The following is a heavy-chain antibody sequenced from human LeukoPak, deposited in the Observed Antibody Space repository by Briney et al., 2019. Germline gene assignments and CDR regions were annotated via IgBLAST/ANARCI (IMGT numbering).Heavy chain of an antibody. CDR1: GGSIRSNY. J-gene: IGHJ4*02. V-gene: IGHV4-4*07. Sequence: SETLSLTCTVSGGSIRSNYWSWIRQPAGKGLEWIGRIYTSGSTVYNPSLKSRVTMPVDTSKNQFSLKLTSVTAADTAVYYCARDMITLRGVIDLFDFWGQGTLVTVSS. CDR2: IYTSGST. CDR3: ARDMITLRGVIDLFDF. D-gene: IGHD3-16*02.